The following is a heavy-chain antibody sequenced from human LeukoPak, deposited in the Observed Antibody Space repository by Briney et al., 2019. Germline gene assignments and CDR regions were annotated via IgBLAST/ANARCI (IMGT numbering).Heavy chain of an antibody. CDR3: AKDLHYGSADY. CDR2: INPDGSNT. Sequence: PGGSLRRSCAASGFTFSNYWMHWVRQDPGKGLVRVSYINPDGSNTNYADSVKGRFTISRDNAKNALYLQMNSLRAEDTAVYYCAKDLHYGSADYWGQGTLVTVSS. J-gene: IGHJ4*02. D-gene: IGHD3-10*01. CDR1: GFTFSNYW. V-gene: IGHV3-74*01.